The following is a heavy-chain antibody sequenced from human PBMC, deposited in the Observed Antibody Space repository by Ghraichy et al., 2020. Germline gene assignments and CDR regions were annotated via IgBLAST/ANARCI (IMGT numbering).Heavy chain of an antibody. V-gene: IGHV1-18*01. CDR1: GYTFTSYG. Sequence: ASVKVSCKASGYTFTSYGISWVRQAPGQGLEWMGWISAYNGNTNYAQKLQGRVTMTTDTSTSTAYMELRSLRSDDTAVYYCATRTSYYYYYYGMDVWGQGTTVTVSS. J-gene: IGHJ6*02. CDR3: ATRTSYYYYYYGMDV. CDR2: ISAYNGNT.